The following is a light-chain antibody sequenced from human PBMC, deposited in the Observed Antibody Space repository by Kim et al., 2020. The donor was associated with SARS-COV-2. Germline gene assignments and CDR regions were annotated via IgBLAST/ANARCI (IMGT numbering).Light chain of an antibody. CDR2: DVS. Sequence: GQSTTTSSAGTSSVVGGYNVFCWYQQHPSEAPKLMIYDVSNRPSGVSNRFSATKAGNAAFPTISGLEAEDEADYYCSSYTSSSTLVFGGGTQLTVL. V-gene: IGLV2-14*03. J-gene: IGLJ2*01. CDR3: SSYTSSSTLV. CDR1: SSVVGGYNV.